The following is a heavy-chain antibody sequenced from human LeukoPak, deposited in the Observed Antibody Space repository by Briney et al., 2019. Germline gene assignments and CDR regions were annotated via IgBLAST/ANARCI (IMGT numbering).Heavy chain of an antibody. Sequence: PGGSLRLSCAASGFTFSNAWMSWVRQAPGKGLEWVARIKNDGSGIIYADSVKGRFTISRDNARNTLYLQMNSLRAEDTAVYYCARERGVSHPFDYWGQGTLVTVSS. D-gene: IGHD2-21*01. V-gene: IGHV3-74*01. J-gene: IGHJ4*02. CDR2: IKNDGSGI. CDR3: ARERGVSHPFDY. CDR1: GFTFSNAW.